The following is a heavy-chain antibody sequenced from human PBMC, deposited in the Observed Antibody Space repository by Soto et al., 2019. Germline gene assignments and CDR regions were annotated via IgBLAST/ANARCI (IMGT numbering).Heavy chain of an antibody. V-gene: IGHV3-23*01. CDR3: AKDLYPPGPLPKILIAAHNWFDP. CDR2: ISGSGGST. D-gene: IGHD2-15*01. Sequence: GGSLRLSCAASGFTFSSYAMSWVRQAPGKGLEWVSAISGSGGSTYYADSVKGRFTISRDNSKNTLYLQMNSLRAEDKAVYYCAKDLYPPGPLPKILIAAHNWFDPWGQGTLVTVSS. J-gene: IGHJ5*02. CDR1: GFTFSSYA.